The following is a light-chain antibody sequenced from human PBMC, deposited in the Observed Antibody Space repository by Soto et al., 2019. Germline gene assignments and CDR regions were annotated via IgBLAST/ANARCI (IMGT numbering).Light chain of an antibody. CDR1: QSIGLA. Sequence: EIVLTQSPATLSWSPGERATLSCRASQSIGLAIAWYQHKPGQAPRLLIFDASQRATGIPARFRGSGSGTDFTLSISSLEPEDCAVYYCQQRTDRHPWTFGQGTKVESK. CDR2: DAS. J-gene: IGKJ1*01. CDR3: QQRTDRHPWT. V-gene: IGKV3-11*01.